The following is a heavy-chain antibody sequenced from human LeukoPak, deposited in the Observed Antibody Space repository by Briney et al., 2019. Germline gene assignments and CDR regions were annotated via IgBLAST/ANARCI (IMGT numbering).Heavy chain of an antibody. Sequence: SETLSLTCTVSGGSITNYYWSWIRQHPGKGLEWIGHIYYSVTSFYNPSLTSRVTISVDTSKNQFSLKLTSVNDADTAVYYCARIERSSYSLGFDYWGQGTLVTVSS. D-gene: IGHD6-6*01. J-gene: IGHJ4*02. CDR1: GGSITNYY. CDR2: IYYSVTS. V-gene: IGHV4-59*06. CDR3: ARIERSSYSLGFDY.